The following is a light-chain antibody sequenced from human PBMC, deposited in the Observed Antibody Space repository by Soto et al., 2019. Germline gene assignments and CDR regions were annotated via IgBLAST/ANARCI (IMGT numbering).Light chain of an antibody. CDR1: QSVSSSY. J-gene: IGKJ3*01. V-gene: IGKV3-20*01. CDR2: GAS. Sequence: DTALTQPPDTLSPAPGERATLSCRTSQSVSSSYLAWYQQKPGQAPRLLISGASSRAAGIPDRFSGSGSGTDFTLTISRLEPEDFAVYYCQQYGGSPRTFGPGTKVDIK. CDR3: QQYGGSPRT.